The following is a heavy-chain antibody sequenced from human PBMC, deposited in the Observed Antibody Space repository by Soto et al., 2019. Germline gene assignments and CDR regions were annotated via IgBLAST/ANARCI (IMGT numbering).Heavy chain of an antibody. V-gene: IGHV3-23*01. J-gene: IGHJ3*01. CDR3: ARPYGGKIGDAPDL. CDR2: ISDAAGSA. D-gene: IGHD4-17*01. CDR1: GFAFSSYG. Sequence: EVQLLESGGGLVQPGGSLRLSCVASGFAFSSYGMSWVRQVPGKGLGWVSTISDAAGSAYYVDSVKGRFTISRDNSKKTLYLHMNSLGAEDSAVYYCARPYGGKIGDAPDLWGPGTRVTVSS.